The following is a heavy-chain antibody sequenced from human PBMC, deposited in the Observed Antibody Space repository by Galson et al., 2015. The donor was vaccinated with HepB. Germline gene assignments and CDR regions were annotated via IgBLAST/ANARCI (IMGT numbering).Heavy chain of an antibody. CDR2: ISRGSGHDI. J-gene: IGHJ6*02. CDR3: ASESPDL. CDR1: GFTFSGYA. V-gene: IGHV3-21*01. Sequence: SLRLSCAGSGFTFSGYAMNWVRQAPGKGLQWVASISRGSGHDIFYRESVKGRFTISRDNAKNSLYLQMNSLRVEDTGVYYCASESPDLWGQGTTVTVSS.